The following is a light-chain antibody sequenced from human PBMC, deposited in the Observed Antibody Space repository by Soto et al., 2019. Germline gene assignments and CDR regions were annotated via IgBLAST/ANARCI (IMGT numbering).Light chain of an antibody. J-gene: IGKJ2*01. Sequence: DIQMTQSLSSLSASVGDRVTITCRASQSISSYLNWYQQKPGKAPKLLIYAASSLQSGGPSRFSGSGSGTDFTLTISSLQPEDFATYYCQQSYSIFMYTFGQGTKVDIK. CDR1: QSISSY. V-gene: IGKV1-39*01. CDR3: QQSYSIFMYT. CDR2: AAS.